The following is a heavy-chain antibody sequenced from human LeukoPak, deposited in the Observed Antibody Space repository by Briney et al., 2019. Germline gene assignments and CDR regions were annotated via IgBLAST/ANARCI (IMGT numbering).Heavy chain of an antibody. CDR3: ARDPYDYVWGSYRLNAFDI. D-gene: IGHD3-16*02. J-gene: IGHJ3*02. V-gene: IGHV4-4*07. Sequence: SETLSLTCTASGGSISSYYWSWIRQPAGKGLEWIGRIYTSGSTNYNPSLKSRVTMSVDTSKNQFSLKLSSVTAADTAVYYCARDPYDYVWGSYRLNAFDIWGQGTMVTVSS. CDR1: GGSISSYY. CDR2: IYTSGST.